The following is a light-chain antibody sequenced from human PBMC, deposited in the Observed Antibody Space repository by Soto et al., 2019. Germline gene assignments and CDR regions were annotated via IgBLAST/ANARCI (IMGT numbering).Light chain of an antibody. V-gene: IGLV2-8*01. CDR3: TSYTDSDTLL. Sequence: QSVLTQIPSASGSIGQSVTISCTGTSSDVGRYNYVSWYQQHPGKAPRVIIFEVTKRPSGVPDRFSGSKSGNTASLTVSGLRPEDEADYFCTSYTDSDTLLIGGGTKLTVL. J-gene: IGLJ2*01. CDR1: SSDVGRYNY. CDR2: EVT.